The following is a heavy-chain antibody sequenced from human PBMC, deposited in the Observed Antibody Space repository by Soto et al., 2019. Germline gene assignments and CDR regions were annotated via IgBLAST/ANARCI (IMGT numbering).Heavy chain of an antibody. D-gene: IGHD2-21*02. J-gene: IGHJ6*02. CDR1: GGSVTSGTYY. CDR3: ARVTVEMTSIGDYYSYGMDV. CDR2: IFYSGST. V-gene: IGHV4-61*01. Sequence: SETLSLTXTVSGGSVTSGTYYWSWIRQPPGKGLEWIGYIFYSGSTNYHPSLKSRVTISVDTSKNLDTSKNQFSLKLSSVTAADTAVYYCARVTVEMTSIGDYYSYGMDVWGQGTTVTVSS.